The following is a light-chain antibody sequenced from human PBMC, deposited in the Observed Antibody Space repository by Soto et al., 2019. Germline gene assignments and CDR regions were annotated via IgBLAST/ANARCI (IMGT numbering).Light chain of an antibody. CDR3: QQYDNSPIT. Sequence: EIVLTQSPGTLSLSPGDRATLSCRASQSVGSSLAWYQQEPGQAPRLLIYGASTRATGIPARFSGSGSGTEFTLTISRLEPEDFAVYYCQQYDNSPITFGQGTRLEIK. J-gene: IGKJ5*01. V-gene: IGKV3-20*01. CDR2: GAS. CDR1: QSVGSS.